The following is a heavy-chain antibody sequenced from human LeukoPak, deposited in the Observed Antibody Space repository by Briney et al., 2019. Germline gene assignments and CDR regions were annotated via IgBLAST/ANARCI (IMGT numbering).Heavy chain of an antibody. CDR3: ARDRVVVTAIRYYYYGMDV. V-gene: IGHV3-7*01. J-gene: IGHJ6*02. CDR2: IEEDGSEK. D-gene: IGHD2-21*02. CDR1: GFTFSSYW. Sequence: GGSLRLSCAASGFTFSSYWMSWVRQAPGKGLEWVAHIEEDGSEKHYVDSVKGRFTISRDNAKNSLYLQMNSLRAEDTAVYYCARDRVVVTAIRYYYYGMDVWGQGTTVTVSS.